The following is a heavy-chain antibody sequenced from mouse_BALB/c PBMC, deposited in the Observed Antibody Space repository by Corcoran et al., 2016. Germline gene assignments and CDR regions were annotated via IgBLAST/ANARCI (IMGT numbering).Heavy chain of an antibody. Sequence: QIQLRQSGPELVKPGASVKISCKASGYTFTDYYINWVKQKPGQGLEWIGWSYPGSGNTKYNEKFKGKATVTVDTSSSTAYMQLSSLTSEDTAVYFWARGYVNYYFDYRGQGTTLTGSS. J-gene: IGHJ2*01. CDR3: ARGYVNYYFDY. D-gene: IGHD2-10*02. V-gene: IGHV1-84*02. CDR2: SYPGSGNT. CDR1: GYTFTDYY.